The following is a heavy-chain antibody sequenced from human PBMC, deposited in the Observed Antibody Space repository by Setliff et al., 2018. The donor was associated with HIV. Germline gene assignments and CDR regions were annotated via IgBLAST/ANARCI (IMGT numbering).Heavy chain of an antibody. CDR1: GGSISSGSYY. Sequence: SETLSLTCTVSGGSISSGSYYWSWIRQPAGKGLEWIGLIYTSGRTNYNPSLKSRVTMSVGTSKNQFSLKLSSVTAADTAVYYCARHDGGGWYVRVLATSFDYWGQGTLVTVSS. V-gene: IGHV4-61*02. CDR2: IYTSGRT. D-gene: IGHD6-19*01. CDR3: ARHDGGGWYVRVLATSFDY. J-gene: IGHJ4*02.